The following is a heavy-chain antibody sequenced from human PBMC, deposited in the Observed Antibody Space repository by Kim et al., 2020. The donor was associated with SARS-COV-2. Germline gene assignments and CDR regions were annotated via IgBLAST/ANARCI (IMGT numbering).Heavy chain of an antibody. D-gene: IGHD3-10*01. CDR3: ATFHYSGMGFDC. J-gene: IGHJ4*01. CDR1: GGSFSGYY. Sequence: SETLSLTCAVYGGSFSGYYWSWIRQPPGKGLEWIGEINHSESTNYNPSLKSRVTISVDTSKNQFSLKLSSVTAADTAVYYCATFHYSGMGFDCWGHGTLVTVSS. CDR2: INHSEST. V-gene: IGHV4-34*01.